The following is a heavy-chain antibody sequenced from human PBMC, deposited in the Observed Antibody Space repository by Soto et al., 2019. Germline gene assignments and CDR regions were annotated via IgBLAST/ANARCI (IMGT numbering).Heavy chain of an antibody. Sequence: GESLKISCQGSGYSFTSYWIAWVRHVPEKGLEWMGIIYPGDSDTTYSPSFQGQVTISADKSFNTAYLQWSSLKASDTAMYYCARHGGMIAQPTPSLFDYWGQGTLVTVSS. CDR1: GYSFTSYW. J-gene: IGHJ4*02. CDR3: ARHGGMIAQPTPSLFDY. V-gene: IGHV5-51*01. D-gene: IGHD3-22*01. CDR2: IYPGDSDT.